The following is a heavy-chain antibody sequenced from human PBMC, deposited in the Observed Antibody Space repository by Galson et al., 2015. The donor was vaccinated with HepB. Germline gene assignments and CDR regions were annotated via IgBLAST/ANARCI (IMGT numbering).Heavy chain of an antibody. CDR2: IYYSGST. CDR1: GGSISSYY. V-gene: IGHV4-59*01. D-gene: IGHD1-26*01. CDR3: ARHPGWEHIGGAFDI. Sequence: ETLSLTCTVSGGSISSYYWSWIRQPPGKGLEWIGYIYYSGSTNYNPSLKSRVTISVDTSKNQFSLELSSVTAADTAVYYCARHPGWEHIGGAFDIWGQGTMVTVSS. J-gene: IGHJ3*02.